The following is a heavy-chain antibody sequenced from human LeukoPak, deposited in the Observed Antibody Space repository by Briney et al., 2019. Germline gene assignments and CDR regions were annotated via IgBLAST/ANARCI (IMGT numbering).Heavy chain of an antibody. Sequence: SVKVSCKASGGSFSTYAIHWVRQAPGQGLEWMGGIIPVFGTANYAQKFQGRVTITADESTSTAYMELSSLRSEDTAVYYCARGAGPGHHYYMDVWGKGTTVTVSS. CDR3: ARGAGPGHHYYMDV. CDR2: IIPVFGTA. V-gene: IGHV1-69*13. CDR1: GGSFSTYA. J-gene: IGHJ6*03.